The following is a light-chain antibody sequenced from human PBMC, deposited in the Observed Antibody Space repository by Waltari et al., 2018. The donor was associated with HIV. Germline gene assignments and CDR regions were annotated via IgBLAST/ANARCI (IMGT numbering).Light chain of an antibody. J-gene: IGLJ2*01. Sequence: QSVLTQLPSASGTPGQRVTISCSGSSSNVHWYQKLPGTAPKLLIFRNNQRASGVPDRFSGSKSGTSASLVISGLRSEDEADYYCATWADRPSGPVVFGGGTKVTVL. V-gene: IGLV1-47*01. CDR2: RNN. CDR3: ATWADRPSGPVV. CDR1: SSN.